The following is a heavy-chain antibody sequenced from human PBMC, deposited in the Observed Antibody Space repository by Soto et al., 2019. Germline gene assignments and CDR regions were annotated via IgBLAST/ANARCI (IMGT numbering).Heavy chain of an antibody. Sequence: SETLSLTCAVYGGSLSGYYWSWIRQPPGKGLEWIGEINHSGSTNYNPSLKSRVTISVDTSKNQFSLKLSSMTAADTAVYYCARGVYCSTTSCYWGMDVWGQGTTVTVSS. CDR3: ARGVYCSTTSCYWGMDV. CDR1: GGSLSGYY. D-gene: IGHD2-2*01. CDR2: INHSGST. V-gene: IGHV4-34*01. J-gene: IGHJ6*02.